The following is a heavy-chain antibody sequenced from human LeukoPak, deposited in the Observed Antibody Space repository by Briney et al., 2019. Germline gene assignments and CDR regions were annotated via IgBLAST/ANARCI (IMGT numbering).Heavy chain of an antibody. CDR2: IYSGGST. D-gene: IGHD5-18*01. CDR3: ARVAAMAYDY. Sequence: GGSLRLSCAASGFTVSSNYMSWVRQAPGKGLEWVSVIYSGGSTYYADSVKGRSTISRHNSKNTLYLQMNSLRAEDTAVYYCARVAAMAYDYWGQGTLVTVSS. CDR1: GFTVSSNY. J-gene: IGHJ4*02. V-gene: IGHV3-53*04.